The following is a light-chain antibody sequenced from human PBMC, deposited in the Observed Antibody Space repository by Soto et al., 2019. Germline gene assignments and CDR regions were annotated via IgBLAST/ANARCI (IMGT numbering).Light chain of an antibody. Sequence: QSVLTQPPSVSGAPGQRVTISCTGSSSNIGAGYDVHWYQQLPGTAPKLLIYFNTNRPSGVPDRFSGSKSGTSASLAITGLQAEDEADYYCQSYDSSLSGDVFGTGTKLTVL. J-gene: IGLJ1*01. CDR3: QSYDSSLSGDV. V-gene: IGLV1-40*01. CDR2: FNT. CDR1: SSNIGAGYD.